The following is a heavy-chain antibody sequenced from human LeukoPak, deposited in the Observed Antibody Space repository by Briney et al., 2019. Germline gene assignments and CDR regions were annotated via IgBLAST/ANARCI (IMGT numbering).Heavy chain of an antibody. CDR3: ARQLIQLWDFDY. CDR1: GFTFSSYW. J-gene: IGHJ4*02. D-gene: IGHD5-18*01. CDR2: IKQDGSGK. V-gene: IGHV3-7*01. Sequence: GGSLRLSCAASGFTFSSYWMSWVRQAPGKGLEWVANIKQDGSGKYYVDSVKGRFTISRDNSKNTLYLQMNSLRAEDTAVYYCARQLIQLWDFDYWGQGTLVTVSS.